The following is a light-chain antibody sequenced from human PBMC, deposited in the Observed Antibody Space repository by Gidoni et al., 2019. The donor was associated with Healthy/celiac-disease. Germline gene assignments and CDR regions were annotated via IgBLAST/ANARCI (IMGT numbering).Light chain of an antibody. CDR1: QGISSY. Sequence: AIRITMSPSPLSASTGDRVTITCRASQGISSYLAWYQQKPGKAPKLLIYAASTLQSGVQSRFSGSGSGTDFTLTISCLQSEDFATYYCQQYYSYPPWTFGQGTKVEIK. J-gene: IGKJ1*01. CDR3: QQYYSYPPWT. CDR2: AAS. V-gene: IGKV1-8*01.